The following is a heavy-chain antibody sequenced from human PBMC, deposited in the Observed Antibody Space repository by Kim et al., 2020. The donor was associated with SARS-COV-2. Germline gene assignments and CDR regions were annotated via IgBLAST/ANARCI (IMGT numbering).Heavy chain of an antibody. CDR2: INTYNGNS. D-gene: IGHD3-9*01. CDR1: GYMFTHYA. Sequence: ASVKVSCKASGYMFTHYAISWVRQAPGRGLEWMGWINTYNGNSNLAQNLQGRVTMTTDTTTSTAYMEVRSLRSDDTAVYYCARAPLTAEAPSTYWGQGTLVTASS. V-gene: IGHV1-18*01. CDR3: ARAPLTAEAPSTY. J-gene: IGHJ4*02.